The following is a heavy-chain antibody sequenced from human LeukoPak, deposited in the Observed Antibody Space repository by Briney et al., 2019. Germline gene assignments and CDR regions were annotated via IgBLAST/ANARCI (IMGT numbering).Heavy chain of an antibody. V-gene: IGHV4-59*11. CDR1: GGSISSHY. J-gene: IGHJ6*02. Sequence: PSETLSLTCTVSGGSISSHYWSWIRQPPGKGLEWIGYIYYSGSTNYNPSLKSRVTISVDMSKNKFSLKLSSVTAADTAVYYCARDQRTVGYYGMDVWGRGTTVTVSS. CDR2: IYYSGST. CDR3: ARDQRTVGYYGMDV. D-gene: IGHD1-26*01.